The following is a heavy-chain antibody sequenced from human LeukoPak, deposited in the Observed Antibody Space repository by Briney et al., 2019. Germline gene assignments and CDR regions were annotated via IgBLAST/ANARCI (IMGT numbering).Heavy chain of an antibody. CDR1: GGSISSGSYY. J-gene: IGHJ4*02. Sequence: TSETLSLTCTVSGGSISSGSYYWSWIRQPAGKGLEWIGRIYTSGSTNYNPSLKSRVTISVDTSKNQFSLKLSSVTAADTAVYYCARVSSGGRNKSFDYWGQGTLVTVSS. D-gene: IGHD2-15*01. CDR2: IYTSGST. CDR3: ARVSSGGRNKSFDY. V-gene: IGHV4-61*02.